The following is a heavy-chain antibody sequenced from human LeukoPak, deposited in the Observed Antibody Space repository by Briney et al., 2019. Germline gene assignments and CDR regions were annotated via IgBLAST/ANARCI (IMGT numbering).Heavy chain of an antibody. J-gene: IGHJ4*02. CDR1: GGSLSSSSYY. Sequence: SETLSLTCTVSGGSLSSSSYYWGRIRQPPGKGLEGFGSIYYSGSTYYNPSLKRRVTISVDTSKNQFSLNLSSVTAADTAVYYCARLYYDSSGYYQICYFDYWGQGTLVTVSS. D-gene: IGHD3-22*01. CDR2: IYYSGST. CDR3: ARLYYDSSGYYQICYFDY. V-gene: IGHV4-39*01.